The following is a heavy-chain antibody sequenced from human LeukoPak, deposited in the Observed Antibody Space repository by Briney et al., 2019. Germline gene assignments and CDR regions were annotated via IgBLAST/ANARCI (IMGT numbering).Heavy chain of an antibody. Sequence: SETLSLTCTVSGGSISSYYWSWIRQPPGKGLEWIGYIYYSGSTIYNPSLKSRVTISVDTSKNQFSLKLSSVTAADTAVYYCARDSHRARGVFDYWGQGTLVTVSS. D-gene: IGHD3-10*01. CDR3: ARDSHRARGVFDY. V-gene: IGHV4-59*01. CDR2: IYYSGST. CDR1: GGSISSYY. J-gene: IGHJ4*02.